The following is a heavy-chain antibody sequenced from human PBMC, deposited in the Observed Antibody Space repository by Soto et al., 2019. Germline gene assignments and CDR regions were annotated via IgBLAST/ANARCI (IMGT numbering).Heavy chain of an antibody. CDR2: VGAYNGDT. CDR1: GYTFASYG. D-gene: IGHD3-22*01. J-gene: IGHJ4*02. CDR3: ARDHYYDSSGYYEDYFDY. V-gene: IGHV1-18*01. Sequence: QAQLVQSGTEVKKPGASVKVSCKTSGYTFASYGISWVRQAPGQGLEWMGWVGAYNGDTNYAQKLQGRVTMTTDTSMSTAYMELRSLRSDATPVYYCARDHYYDSSGYYEDYFDYWGQGTLVTVSS.